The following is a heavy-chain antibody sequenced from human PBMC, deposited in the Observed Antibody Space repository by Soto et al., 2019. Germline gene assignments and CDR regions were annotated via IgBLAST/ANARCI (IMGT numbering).Heavy chain of an antibody. CDR2: INPNSGGT. CDR3: AREDIVVVPAADYYYYYGMDV. Sequence: ASVKVSCKASGYTFTSYAMHWVRQAPGQRLEWMGWINPNSGGTNYAQKFQGRVTMTRDTSISTAYMELSRLRSDDTAVYYCAREDIVVVPAADYYYYYGMDVWGQGTTVTVSS. V-gene: IGHV1-2*02. J-gene: IGHJ6*02. CDR1: GYTFTSYA. D-gene: IGHD2-2*01.